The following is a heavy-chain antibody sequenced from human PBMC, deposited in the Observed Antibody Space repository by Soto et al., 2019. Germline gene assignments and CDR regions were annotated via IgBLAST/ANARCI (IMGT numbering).Heavy chain of an antibody. CDR2: IDPVDSSA. CDR3: ARRYCSRADCYSDS. V-gene: IGHV5-10-1*01. CDR1: GYTFFSFW. D-gene: IGHD2-2*01. J-gene: IGHJ4*02. Sequence: GESLKISCHGSGYTFFSFWIVWVRQVPGKGLEWVGRIDPVDSSATYRPTFQGHVTISADSSTRSAYLQWRSLRASDTVIYFCARRYCSRADCYSDSWGQGSLVTVSS.